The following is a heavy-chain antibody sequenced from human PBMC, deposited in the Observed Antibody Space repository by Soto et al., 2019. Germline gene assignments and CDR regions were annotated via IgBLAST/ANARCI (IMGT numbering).Heavy chain of an antibody. V-gene: IGHV4-31*03. CDR1: GGYISSGDYY. J-gene: IGHJ5*02. CDR2: IYYSGST. CDR3: ARLLFSGGSWFDP. D-gene: IGHD3-16*01. Sequence: SLTCTVSGGYISSGDYYWSLIRQHPGKGLEWIGYIYYSGSTYYNPSLKSRVTISVDTSKNQFSLKLSSVTAADTAVYYCARLLFSGGSWFDPWGQGTLVTVSS.